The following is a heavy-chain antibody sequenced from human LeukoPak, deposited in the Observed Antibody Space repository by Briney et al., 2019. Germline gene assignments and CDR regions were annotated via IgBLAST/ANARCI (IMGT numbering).Heavy chain of an antibody. CDR3: ARVSGYDSSLIDI. D-gene: IGHD3-22*01. Sequence: ASVKVSCKSSGYTFTSHGISWVRRTPGQGLEWMGWISGHNGDTKYAQKFEGRVTMTTDRSTSTAYMEMRSLRSDDTAVYHCARVSGYDSSLIDIWGQGTMVTVSS. CDR2: ISGHNGDT. J-gene: IGHJ3*02. V-gene: IGHV1-18*01. CDR1: GYTFTSHG.